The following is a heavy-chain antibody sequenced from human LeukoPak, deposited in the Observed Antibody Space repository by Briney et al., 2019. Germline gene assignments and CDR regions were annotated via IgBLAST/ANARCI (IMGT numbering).Heavy chain of an antibody. D-gene: IGHD1-26*01. CDR1: GFTFDDYA. Sequence: GGSRRLSCAASGFTFDDYAMHWVRQAPGKGLEWVSGISWNSGRIAYADSVKGRFTISRDNAKNSLYLQMNRLRAEDTALYYCAKDATVSSGSPRGFFVGSFDYWGQGTLVTVSS. CDR3: AKDATVSSGSPRGFFVGSFDY. J-gene: IGHJ4*02. CDR2: ISWNSGRI. V-gene: IGHV3-9*01.